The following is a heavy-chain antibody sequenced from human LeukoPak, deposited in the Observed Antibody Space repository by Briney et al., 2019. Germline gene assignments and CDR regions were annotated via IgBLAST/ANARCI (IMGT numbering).Heavy chain of an antibody. CDR1: GDSVSSNSAA. Sequence: SQTLSLTCAISGDSVSSNSAAWNWIRQSPSRGLEWLGRTYYRSKWYNDYAVSVKSRITINPDTSKNQFSLQLNSVTPEDTAVYYCARDSSSWYKGARKYYFDYWGQGTLVTVSS. CDR3: ARDSSSWYKGARKYYFDY. D-gene: IGHD6-13*01. V-gene: IGHV6-1*01. J-gene: IGHJ4*02. CDR2: TYYRSKWYN.